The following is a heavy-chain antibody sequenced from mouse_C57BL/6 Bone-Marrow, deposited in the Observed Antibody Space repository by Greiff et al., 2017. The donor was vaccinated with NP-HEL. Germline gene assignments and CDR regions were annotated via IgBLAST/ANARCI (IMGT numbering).Heavy chain of an antibody. J-gene: IGHJ4*01. Sequence: VQLQESGPELVKPGASVKISCKASGYAFSSSWMNWVKQRPGKGLEWIGRIYPGDGDTNYNGKFKGKATLTADKSSSTAYMQLSSLTSEDSAVYFCARLYYGSSPYYAMDYWGQGTSVTVSS. CDR3: ARLYYGSSPYYAMDY. D-gene: IGHD1-1*01. CDR1: GYAFSSSW. CDR2: IYPGDGDT. V-gene: IGHV1-82*01.